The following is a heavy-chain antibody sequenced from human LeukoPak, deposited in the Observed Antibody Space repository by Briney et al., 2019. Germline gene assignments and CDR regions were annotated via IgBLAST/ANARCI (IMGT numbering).Heavy chain of an antibody. V-gene: IGHV1-18*01. CDR2: ISAYNGNT. CDR3: ARDIVATIAPKHDAFDI. Sequence: ASVKVSCKASGYTFTSYGISWVRQAPGQGLEWMGWISAYNGNTNYAQKLQGRVTMTTDTSTSTAYMELRSLRSHDTAVYYCARDIVATIAPKHDAFDIWGQGTMVTVSS. J-gene: IGHJ3*02. CDR1: GYTFTSYG. D-gene: IGHD5-12*01.